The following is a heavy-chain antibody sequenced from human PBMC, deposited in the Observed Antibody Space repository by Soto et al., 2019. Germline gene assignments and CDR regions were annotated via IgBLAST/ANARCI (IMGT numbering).Heavy chain of an antibody. Sequence: QVQLVQSGAEVKKPGASVKVSFKASGYTFTSYGVSWVRQAPGQGLEWMGWISTYNDNTNYAQKLQGRVTMTTDTSTSTAYMELRSLRSDDTAVYYCATGERGPYSSSWYDYWGQGTLVTVSS. J-gene: IGHJ4*02. D-gene: IGHD6-13*01. CDR1: GYTFTSYG. CDR2: ISTYNDNT. CDR3: ATGERGPYSSSWYDY. V-gene: IGHV1-18*01.